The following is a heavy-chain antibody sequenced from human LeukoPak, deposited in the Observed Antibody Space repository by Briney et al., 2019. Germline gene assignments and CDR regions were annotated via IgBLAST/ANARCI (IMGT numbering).Heavy chain of an antibody. V-gene: IGHV3-30*03. CDR3: ARDRGSGWYVDY. Sequence: GGSLRLSCAASGFTFSSYGMHWVRQAPGKGLEWVAVISYDGSNKYYADSVKGRFTTSRDNAKNSLYLQMNSLRAEDTAVYYCARDRGSGWYVDYWGQGTLVTVSS. D-gene: IGHD6-19*01. CDR2: ISYDGSNK. CDR1: GFTFSSYG. J-gene: IGHJ4*02.